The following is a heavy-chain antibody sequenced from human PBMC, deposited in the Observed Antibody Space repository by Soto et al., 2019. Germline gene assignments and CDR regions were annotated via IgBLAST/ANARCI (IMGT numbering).Heavy chain of an antibody. J-gene: IGHJ5*01. CDR2: IKSKSSGGTT. Sequence: LVESGGGLVKPGGSIRLSCAASGFIFRNAWMSWVRQAPGKGLEWVGRIKSKSSGGTTDYAAPVARRITITRDDSKSILYLQMTSLTVEDTAVYFCTSEKGWRQAPRDSWGQGALVTVSS. V-gene: IGHV3-15*01. CDR3: TSEKGWRQAPRDS. CDR1: GFIFRNAW.